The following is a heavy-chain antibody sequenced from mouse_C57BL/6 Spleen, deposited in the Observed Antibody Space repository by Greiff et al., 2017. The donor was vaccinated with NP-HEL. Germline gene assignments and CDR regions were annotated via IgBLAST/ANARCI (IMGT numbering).Heavy chain of an antibody. J-gene: IGHJ4*01. Sequence: EVNVVESEGGLVQPGSSMRLSCTASGFTFSDYYMAWVRQVPEKGLEWVANINYDGSSTYYLDSLKSRFIISRDNAKNILYLQMSSLKSEDTATYYCARDDYYGRGGAMDYWGQGTSVTVSS. CDR3: ARDDYYGRGGAMDY. CDR2: INYDGSST. CDR1: GFTFSDYY. V-gene: IGHV5-16*01. D-gene: IGHD1-1*01.